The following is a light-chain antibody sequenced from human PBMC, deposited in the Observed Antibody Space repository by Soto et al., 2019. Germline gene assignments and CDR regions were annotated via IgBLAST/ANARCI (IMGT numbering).Light chain of an antibody. CDR3: QQYYSYSLT. Sequence: AIRMIQSPSSLSASTGDRVTITCRASQGISSYLAWYQQKPGKAPKLLIYAASTLQSGVPSRFSGSGSGTDFTLTISCLQSEDFATYYCQQYYSYSLTFGGGTKVDIK. V-gene: IGKV1-8*01. J-gene: IGKJ4*01. CDR2: AAS. CDR1: QGISSY.